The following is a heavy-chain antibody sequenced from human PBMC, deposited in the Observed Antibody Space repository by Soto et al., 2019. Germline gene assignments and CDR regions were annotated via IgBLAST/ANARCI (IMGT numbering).Heavy chain of an antibody. D-gene: IGHD2-15*01. CDR1: GYTFTSYY. CDR3: ARDKDVVVVAASQIGAFDI. CDR2: INPSGGST. V-gene: IGHV1-46*03. Sequence: ASVEVSCKASGYTFTSYYMHWVRQAPGQGLEWMGIINPSGGSTSYAQKFQGRVTMTRDTSTSTVYMELSSLRSEDTAVYYCARDKDVVVVAASQIGAFDIWGQGTMVTVSS. J-gene: IGHJ3*02.